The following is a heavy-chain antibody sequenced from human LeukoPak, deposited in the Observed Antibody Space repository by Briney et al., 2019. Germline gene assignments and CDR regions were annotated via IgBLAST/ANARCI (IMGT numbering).Heavy chain of an antibody. D-gene: IGHD6-6*01. CDR2: INHSGTT. V-gene: IGHV4-34*01. J-gene: IGHJ4*02. Sequence: PSETLSLTCAVYGGSFSGCYWSWIRQPPGKGLEWIGEINHSGTTNYNPSLKSRVTISVDTSKNQFSLKLSSVTAADTAVYYCAIVRDNNSSSSPGDPYYFDCWGQGTLVTVSS. CDR1: GGSFSGCY. CDR3: AIVRDNNSSSSPGDPYYFDC.